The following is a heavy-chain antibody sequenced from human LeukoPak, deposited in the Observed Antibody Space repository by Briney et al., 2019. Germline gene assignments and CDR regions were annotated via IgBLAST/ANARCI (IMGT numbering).Heavy chain of an antibody. CDR2: IIPIFGTA. J-gene: IGHJ6*03. V-gene: IGHV1-69*05. D-gene: IGHD6-13*01. Sequence: SVKVSCKASGGTFSSYAISWVRQAPGQGLEWMGGIIPIFGTANYAQKFQGRVTITRNTSISTAYMELSSLRSEDTAVYYCARGRRAAAGRSMDVWGKGTTVTVSS. CDR1: GGTFSSYA. CDR3: ARGRRAAAGRSMDV.